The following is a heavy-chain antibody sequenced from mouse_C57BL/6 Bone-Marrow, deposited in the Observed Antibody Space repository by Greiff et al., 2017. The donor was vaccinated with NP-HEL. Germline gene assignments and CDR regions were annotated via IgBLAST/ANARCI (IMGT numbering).Heavy chain of an antibody. D-gene: IGHD1-1*01. CDR1: GYTFTDYE. J-gene: IGHJ4*01. CDR3: TRRYEGDYYAMDY. V-gene: IGHV1-15*01. CDR2: IDPETGGT. Sequence: QVQLQQSGAELVRPGASVTLSCKASGYTFTDYEMHWVKQTPVHGLEWIGAIDPETGGTAYNQKFKGKAILTADKSSSTAYMELRSLTSEDSAVYYCTRRYEGDYYAMDYWGQGTSVTVSS.